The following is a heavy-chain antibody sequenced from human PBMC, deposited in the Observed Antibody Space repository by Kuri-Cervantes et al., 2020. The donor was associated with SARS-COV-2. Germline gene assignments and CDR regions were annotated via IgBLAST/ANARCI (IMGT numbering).Heavy chain of an antibody. CDR3: GSGTSWAGNYYYYIDV. D-gene: IGHD3-3*01. CDR1: GGSISSGGYY. Sequence: SETLSLTCTVSGGSISSGGYYWSWIRQPPGKGLEWIGHIYHSGSTEYNPFLKSRVIMSVDRSKNHFSLRLSSVTAADTAVYYCGSGTSWAGNYYYYIDVWGKGATVTVSS. V-gene: IGHV4-30-2*01. J-gene: IGHJ6*03. CDR2: IYHSGST.